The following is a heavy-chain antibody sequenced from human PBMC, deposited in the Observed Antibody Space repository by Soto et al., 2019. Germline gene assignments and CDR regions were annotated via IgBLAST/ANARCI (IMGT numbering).Heavy chain of an antibody. CDR2: MYYTGVT. CDR3: ARGGEPLGYYGLDV. Sequence: SETLSLTCSVSGGSVRSGNHFWNWIRQPPGRGLEWLGYMYYTGVTNYNPSLKSRVSMSVDTSKDQFSLNLTSLTAADTAVYYCARGGEPLGYYGLDVWGQGTTVTVS. J-gene: IGHJ6*02. CDR1: GGSVRSGNHF. V-gene: IGHV4-61*01.